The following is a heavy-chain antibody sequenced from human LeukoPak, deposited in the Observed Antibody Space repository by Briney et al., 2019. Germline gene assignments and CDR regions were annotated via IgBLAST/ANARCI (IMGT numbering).Heavy chain of an antibody. CDR1: GFTFSSYW. CDR3: ARGPSGGNGFSY. J-gene: IGHJ4*02. D-gene: IGHD2-15*01. Sequence: GGSLRLSCAASGFTFSSYWMSWVRQAPGKGLEWVANIKQDGSERYYVDSVKGRFAISRDNAKNSLYLQMNNLRAVDTAVYYCARGPSGGNGFSYWGLGTLVTVSS. CDR2: IKQDGSER. V-gene: IGHV3-7*04.